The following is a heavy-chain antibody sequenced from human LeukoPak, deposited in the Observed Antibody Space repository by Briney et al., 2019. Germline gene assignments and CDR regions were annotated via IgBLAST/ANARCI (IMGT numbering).Heavy chain of an antibody. Sequence: SETLSLTCTVSGGSISNSGGFYWSWIRQHSGDGLEWIGFISYRGSTYYNPSLKSRVSMSVDTSRSLFSLRLTSVTDEDTAVYYCARISQSSGGFYYWGQGTLVTVSS. CDR1: GGSISNSGGFY. D-gene: IGHD2-15*01. CDR3: ARISQSSGGFYY. V-gene: IGHV4-31*02. J-gene: IGHJ4*02. CDR2: ISYRGST.